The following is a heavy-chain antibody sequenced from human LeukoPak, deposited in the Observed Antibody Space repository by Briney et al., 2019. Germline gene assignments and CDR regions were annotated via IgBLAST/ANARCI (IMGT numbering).Heavy chain of an antibody. CDR2: IYYSGST. CDR3: ARGLEYSLYYFDY. Sequence: SETLSLTCTVSGGSISCGDYYWSWIRQPPGKGLEWIGYIYYSGSTYYNPSLKSRVTISVDTSKNQFSLKLSSVTAADTAVYYCARGLEYSLYYFDYWGQGTLVTVSS. D-gene: IGHD1-1*01. V-gene: IGHV4-30-4*08. CDR1: GGSISCGDYY. J-gene: IGHJ4*02.